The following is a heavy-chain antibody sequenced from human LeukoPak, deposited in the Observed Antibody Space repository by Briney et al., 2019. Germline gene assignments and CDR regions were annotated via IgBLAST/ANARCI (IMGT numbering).Heavy chain of an antibody. J-gene: IGHJ6*03. D-gene: IGHD5-12*01. V-gene: IGHV3-11*01. Sequence: GGSLRLSCAATGFTFSDYYMSWIRQAPGKGLEWVSYISSSGSTIYYADSVKGRFTISRDNAKNSLYLQMNSLRAEDTAVYYCAGAPTYRGYFGLQNYYSYIDVWGKGTTVTVSS. CDR2: ISSSGSTI. CDR1: GFTFSDYY. CDR3: AGAPTYRGYFGLQNYYSYIDV.